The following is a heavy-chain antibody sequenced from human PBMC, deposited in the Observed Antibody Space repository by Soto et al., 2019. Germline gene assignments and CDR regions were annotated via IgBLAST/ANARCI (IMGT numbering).Heavy chain of an antibody. CDR1: GGSISSGGYY. CDR3: AREGTTSVFGMDV. CDR2: IYYSGST. V-gene: IGHV4-31*03. Sequence: SDTLSLTCTVSGGSISSGGYYWSWIRQHPGKGLEWIGYIYYSGSTYYNPSLKSRVTISVDTSKNQFSLKLSSVTAADTAVYYCAREGTTSVFGMDVWGQGTTVTVSS. D-gene: IGHD4-17*01. J-gene: IGHJ6*02.